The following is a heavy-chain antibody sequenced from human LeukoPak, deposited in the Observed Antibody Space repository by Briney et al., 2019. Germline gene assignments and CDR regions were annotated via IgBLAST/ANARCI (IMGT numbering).Heavy chain of an antibody. CDR2: ISNDGSNK. CDR1: GFSLSDYA. V-gene: IGHV3-30-3*01. J-gene: IGHJ4*02. D-gene: IGHD3-10*01. Sequence: PGGSLRLSCAASGFSLSDYAMHWVRQAPGRGLEWVAVISNDGSNKYYADSVKGRFTISRDNTKNTLYLQMDSLRTEDTAVYYCARDRYGSGSYYKPFEYWGQGTLVTVSS. CDR3: ARDRYGSGSYYKPFEY.